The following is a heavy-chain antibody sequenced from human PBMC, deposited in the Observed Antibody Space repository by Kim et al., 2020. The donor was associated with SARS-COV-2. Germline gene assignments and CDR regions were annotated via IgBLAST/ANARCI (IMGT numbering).Heavy chain of an antibody. V-gene: IGHV4-34*01. Sequence: SETLSLTCAVYGGSFSGYYWSWIRQPPGKGLEWIGEINHSGSTNYNPSLKSRVTISVDTSKNQFSLKLSSVTAADTAVYYCARGLVWIRPFDYWGQGTLV. CDR3: ARGLVWIRPFDY. J-gene: IGHJ4*02. CDR2: INHSGST. D-gene: IGHD5-18*01. CDR1: GGSFSGYY.